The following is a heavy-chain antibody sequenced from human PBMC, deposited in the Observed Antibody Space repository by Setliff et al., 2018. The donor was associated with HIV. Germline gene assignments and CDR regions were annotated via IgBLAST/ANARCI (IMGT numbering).Heavy chain of an antibody. CDR3: AKSAFGGASPFDY. CDR2: IDANTGIP. J-gene: IGHJ4*02. Sequence: ASVKVSCKASAFTFSIYAIHWVRQAPGQGLEWMGYIDANTGIPTYAQALSGRFVFSLDTSVTTAYLQISSLTAEDTAVYYCAKSAFGGASPFDYWGQGTLVTVSS. V-gene: IGHV7-4-1*02. CDR1: AFTFSIYA. D-gene: IGHD3-16*01.